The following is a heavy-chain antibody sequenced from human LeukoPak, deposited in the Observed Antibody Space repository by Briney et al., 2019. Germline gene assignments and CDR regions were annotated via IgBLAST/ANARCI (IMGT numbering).Heavy chain of an antibody. CDR2: INPSGGST. J-gene: IGHJ1*01. CDR1: GYTFTSYY. CDR3: ARDSADCSSSSCYSAEYFQH. D-gene: IGHD2-15*01. V-gene: IGHV1-46*01. Sequence: ASVKVPCKASGYTFTSYYIHWVRQAPGQGLEWMGVINPSGGSTSYAQKFQGRITMTRDTSTSTVYMDLSSLRSDDTAVYYCARDSADCSSSSCYSAEYFQHWGQGTLVTVSS.